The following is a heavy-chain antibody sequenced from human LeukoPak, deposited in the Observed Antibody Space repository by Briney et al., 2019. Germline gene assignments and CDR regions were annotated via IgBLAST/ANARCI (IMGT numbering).Heavy chain of an antibody. CDR3: VRDSNYYDSSNYPLSPFDY. CDR2: CYSDQNT. D-gene: IGHD3-22*01. V-gene: IGHV3-66*01. J-gene: IGHJ4*02. Sequence: GGSLRLSCAASGFTVSSNYMSWVRQAPGKGVEGVAGCYSDQNTYNTDSVKGRLTISRDNYKITMSLQMNSLRAADTAVYYCVRDSNYYDSSNYPLSPFDYWGQGTLVTVSS. CDR1: GFTVSSNY.